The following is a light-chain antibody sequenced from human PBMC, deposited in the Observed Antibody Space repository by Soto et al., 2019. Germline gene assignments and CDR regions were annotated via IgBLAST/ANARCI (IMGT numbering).Light chain of an antibody. CDR3: QQYNKWRT. CDR2: GTS. V-gene: IGKV3-15*01. Sequence: EVVVTQSPATLSVFPGESATLSCRASQSIASNLAWYQQRPGQAPXLLIYGTSTRATGIPARFSGSGSGTEFTLTIDSLKSEDFAVYYCQQYNKWRTFGQGTKVDIK. CDR1: QSIASN. J-gene: IGKJ1*01.